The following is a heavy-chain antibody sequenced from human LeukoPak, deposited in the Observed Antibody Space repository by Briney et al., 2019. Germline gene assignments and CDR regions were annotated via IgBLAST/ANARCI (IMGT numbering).Heavy chain of an antibody. J-gene: IGHJ3*02. D-gene: IGHD1-26*01. CDR2: ISYDGSNK. Sequence: GGSLRLSCAASGFTFDDYAMHWVRQAPGKGLEWVAVISYDGSNKYYADSVKGRFTISRDNSKNTLYLQMNSLRAEDTAVYYCAREMKWELPRGAFDIWGQGTMVTVSS. CDR1: GFTFDDYA. CDR3: AREMKWELPRGAFDI. V-gene: IGHV3-30-3*01.